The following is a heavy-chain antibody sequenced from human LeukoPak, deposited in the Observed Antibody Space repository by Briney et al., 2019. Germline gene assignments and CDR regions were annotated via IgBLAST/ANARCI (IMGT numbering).Heavy chain of an antibody. CDR3: ARQPTVASIDY. V-gene: IGHV5-10-1*01. D-gene: IGHD4-23*01. CDR1: GYSFTSYW. CDR2: IDPSDSYT. Sequence: GESLKISCKGSGYSFTSYWISWVRQMPGKGLEWMGKIDPSDSYTNYSPSFQGYVTLSADKSSSTAYLQWSSLKASDTAMYYCARQPTVASIDYWGQGTLVTVSS. J-gene: IGHJ4*02.